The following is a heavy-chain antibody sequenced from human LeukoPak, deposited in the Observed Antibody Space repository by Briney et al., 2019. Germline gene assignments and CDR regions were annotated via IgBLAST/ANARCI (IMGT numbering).Heavy chain of an antibody. J-gene: IGHJ5*02. CDR3: ARGRSSGPQFDP. D-gene: IGHD6-19*01. Sequence: GASVKVSCKASGYTSTSYDINWVRQATGQGLEWMGWMNPNSGNTGYAQKFQGRVTMTRNTSISTAYMELSSLRSEDTAVYYCARGRSSGPQFDPWGQGTLVTVSS. V-gene: IGHV1-8*01. CDR2: MNPNSGNT. CDR1: GYTSTSYD.